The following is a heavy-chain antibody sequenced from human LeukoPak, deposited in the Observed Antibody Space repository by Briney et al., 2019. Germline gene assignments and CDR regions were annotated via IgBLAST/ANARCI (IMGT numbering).Heavy chain of an antibody. CDR2: INPSGGST. CDR1: GYTFTSYY. D-gene: IGHD2-8*01. Sequence: TSVKVSCKASGYTFTSYYMHWVRQAPGQGLEWMGIINPSGGSTSYAQKFQGRVTMTRDTSTSTVYMELSSLRSEDTAVYYCARANPGLPADYWGQGALVTVSS. V-gene: IGHV1-46*01. CDR3: ARANPGLPADY. J-gene: IGHJ4*02.